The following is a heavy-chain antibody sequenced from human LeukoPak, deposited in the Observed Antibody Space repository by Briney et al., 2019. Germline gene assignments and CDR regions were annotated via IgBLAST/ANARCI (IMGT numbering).Heavy chain of an antibody. CDR3: AKGSQGSYSSSWYIGYVQH. D-gene: IGHD6-13*01. Sequence: GGSLRLSCAASGFTFSSYGVHWVRQAPGKGLEWVAFIRYDGSNKYYADSVKGRFTISRDNSKNTLYLQMNSLRAEDTAVYYCAKGSQGSYSSSWYIGYVQHWGQGTLVTVSS. V-gene: IGHV3-30*02. J-gene: IGHJ1*01. CDR2: IRYDGSNK. CDR1: GFTFSSYG.